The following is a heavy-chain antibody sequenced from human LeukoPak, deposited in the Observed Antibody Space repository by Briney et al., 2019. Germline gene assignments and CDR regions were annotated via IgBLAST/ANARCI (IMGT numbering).Heavy chain of an antibody. CDR3: AKKAQYNGNYPLDY. CDR2: ISGSGDNT. V-gene: IGHV3-23*01. CDR1: GFTFSSYA. J-gene: IGHJ4*02. D-gene: IGHD1-26*01. Sequence: GGSLRLPCAASGFTFSSYAMSWVRQAPGKGLEWVSGISGSGDNTYYADSVKGRFAISRDNSKNTLYLQMNSLRAEDTALYFCAKKAQYNGNYPLDYWGQGTLVTVSS.